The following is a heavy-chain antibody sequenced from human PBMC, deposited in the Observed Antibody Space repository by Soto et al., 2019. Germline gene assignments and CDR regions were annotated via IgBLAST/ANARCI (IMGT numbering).Heavy chain of an antibody. CDR1: GFTFSSYA. CDR2: ISGSGDST. CDR3: ARRGSGSYYDY. J-gene: IGHJ4*02. V-gene: IGHV3-23*01. D-gene: IGHD1-26*01. Sequence: EVQLLESGGGLVQPGGSLRLSCAASGFTFSSYAMRWVRQAPGKGLEWVSAISGSGDSTYYADSVKGRFTISRDNSKHTLYVQMNSLREEDKAVYYCARRGSGSYYDYWGQGTLVTVSS.